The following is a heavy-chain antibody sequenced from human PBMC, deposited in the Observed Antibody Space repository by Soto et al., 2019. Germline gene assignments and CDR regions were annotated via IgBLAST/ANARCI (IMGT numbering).Heavy chain of an antibody. CDR2: ISHDGSNK. D-gene: IGHD4-4*01. V-gene: IGHV3-30-3*01. Sequence: GGSLRLSCAASGFTFSSYAMHWVRQAPGKGLEWVAVISHDGSNKYYADSVKGRFTISRDNSKNTLYLQMNSLRAEDTAVYYCARDRPLIRDLDYSLVCGMDVWGQGTTVTVSS. CDR1: GFTFSSYA. CDR3: ARDRPLIRDLDYSLVCGMDV. J-gene: IGHJ6*02.